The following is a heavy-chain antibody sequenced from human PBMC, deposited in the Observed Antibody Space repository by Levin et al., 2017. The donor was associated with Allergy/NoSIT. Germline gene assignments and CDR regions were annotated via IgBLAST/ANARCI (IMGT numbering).Heavy chain of an antibody. CDR2: IYYSGSS. CDR1: GGSISSGDYY. Sequence: SETLSLTCTVSGGSISSGDYYWSWIRQPPGKGLEWIGYIYYSGSSYYNPSLKSRISMSADTSKNQVSLNLRSVTAADTAVYYCASSRAAPSVVAHQDCVINYWGQGTLVTVSS. CDR3: ASSRAAPSVVAHQDCVINY. J-gene: IGHJ4*02. V-gene: IGHV4-30-4*01. D-gene: IGHD2-15*01.